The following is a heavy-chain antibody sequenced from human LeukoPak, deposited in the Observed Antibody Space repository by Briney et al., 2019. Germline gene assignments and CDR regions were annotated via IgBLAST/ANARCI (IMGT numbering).Heavy chain of an antibody. Sequence: LVKVSCKASGGTFSSYAISWVRQAPGQGLEWMGGIIPILGTANYAQKFQGRVTITADESTSTAYMELSSLRSEDTAVYYCARGGDGYSLGLFDYWGQGTLVTVSS. J-gene: IGHJ4*02. CDR3: ARGGDGYSLGLFDY. CDR1: GGTFSSYA. D-gene: IGHD5-24*01. CDR2: IIPILGTA. V-gene: IGHV1-69*13.